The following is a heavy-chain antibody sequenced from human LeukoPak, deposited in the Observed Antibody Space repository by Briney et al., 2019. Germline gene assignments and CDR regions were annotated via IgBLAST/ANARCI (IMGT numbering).Heavy chain of an antibody. CDR2: MFHSGST. J-gene: IGHJ4*02. Sequence: RSSETLSLTCNVSGGSISSSYYYWGWIRQPPGKGLEWIGSMFHSGSTYHNPSLKSRVTISIDMSKNQISLNLSSMTAADTAVYYCARVIRHITMKVVAHYFDYWGQGTLVAVSS. D-gene: IGHD3-22*01. CDR3: ARVIRHITMKVVAHYFDY. V-gene: IGHV4-39*07. CDR1: GGSISSSYYY.